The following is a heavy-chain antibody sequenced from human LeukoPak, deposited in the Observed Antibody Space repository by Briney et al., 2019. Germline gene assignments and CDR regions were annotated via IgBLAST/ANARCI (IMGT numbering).Heavy chain of an antibody. V-gene: IGHV3-23*01. J-gene: IGHJ5*02. Sequence: GGSLRLSCAASGVIISSYAMGWVRQAPGKGLEWVSAINGRGDNTYYADFVKGRFTISRDNSKSTVYLQMNSLRTEDTAVYYCAKDRVSPGFNWFDPWGQGTLVTVSS. CDR2: INGRGDNT. CDR3: AKDRVSPGFNWFDP. CDR1: GVIISSYA. D-gene: IGHD2/OR15-2a*01.